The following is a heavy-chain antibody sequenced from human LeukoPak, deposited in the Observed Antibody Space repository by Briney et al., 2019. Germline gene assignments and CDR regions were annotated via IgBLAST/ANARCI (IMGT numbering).Heavy chain of an antibody. CDR3: ASHSGSGYSDY. D-gene: IGHD2-15*01. CDR1: GVSVRTYY. Sequence: SETLSLTCTVSGVSVRTYYWSWVRQSPDKGLEWLGYIYHSGNTKYTPNSSLNSRVPMSEHTAQNQISLRLSSVTAADTAVYYCASHSGSGYSDYWGQGTLVGVSS. J-gene: IGHJ4*02. CDR2: IYHSGNT. V-gene: IGHV4-59*02.